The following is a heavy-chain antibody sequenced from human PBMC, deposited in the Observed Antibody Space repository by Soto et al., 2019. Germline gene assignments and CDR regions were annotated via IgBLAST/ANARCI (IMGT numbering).Heavy chain of an antibody. CDR2: ISGSGGST. J-gene: IGHJ5*02. V-gene: IGHV3-23*01. D-gene: IGHD6-19*01. CDR1: GITFSSYA. Sequence: EVQLLESGGGLVQPGGSLRLSCAASGITFSSYAMSWVRQAPGKGLEWVSAISGSGGSTYYADSVKGRFTISGNNSKNTLSLQMNSLRAEDTAVYYCAKDVLAVAGPGWFDPWGQGALVTVSS. CDR3: AKDVLAVAGPGWFDP.